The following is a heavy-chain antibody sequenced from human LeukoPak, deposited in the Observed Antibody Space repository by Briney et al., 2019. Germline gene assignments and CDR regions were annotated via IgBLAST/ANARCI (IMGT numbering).Heavy chain of an antibody. CDR2: INWNGGST. Sequence: GGSLRLSCAASGFTFDDYAMHWVRQAPGKGLEWVSGINWNGGSTGYADSVKGRFTISRDNAKNSLYLQMNSLRAEDTALYYCARDGGYCSGGSCYRYFDYWGQGTLVTVSS. J-gene: IGHJ4*02. CDR3: ARDGGYCSGGSCYRYFDY. V-gene: IGHV3-20*04. D-gene: IGHD2-15*01. CDR1: GFTFDDYA.